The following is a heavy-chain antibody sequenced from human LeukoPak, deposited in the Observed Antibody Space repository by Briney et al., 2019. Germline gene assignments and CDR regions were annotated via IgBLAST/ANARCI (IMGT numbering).Heavy chain of an antibody. Sequence: GASVKVSCKASGYTFTSYYMHWVRQAPGQGLEWMGIINPSGGSTSYAQKFQGRVTMTRDTSISTAYMELSRLRSDDTAVYYCARAGGFGESDAFDIWGQGTMVTVSS. V-gene: IGHV1-46*01. CDR1: GYTFTSYY. D-gene: IGHD3-10*01. CDR3: ARAGGFGESDAFDI. CDR2: INPSGGST. J-gene: IGHJ3*02.